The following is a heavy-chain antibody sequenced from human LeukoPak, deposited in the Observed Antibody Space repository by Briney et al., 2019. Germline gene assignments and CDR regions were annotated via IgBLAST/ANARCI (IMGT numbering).Heavy chain of an antibody. CDR1: GDSINSLDL. J-gene: IGHJ4*02. V-gene: IGHV4-4*02. D-gene: IGHD2-2*01. Sequence: PSETLSLTCTVSGDSINSLDLWSWVRQPPGKGLEWIGEMYLSGTTHSNPSVKSRVTISIDKSKNQFFLNLSSVTAADTAVYYCAGLVGCCSSGLYYCYFDYWGQGTLVTVSS. CDR3: AGLVGCCSSGLYYCYFDY. CDR2: MYLSGTT.